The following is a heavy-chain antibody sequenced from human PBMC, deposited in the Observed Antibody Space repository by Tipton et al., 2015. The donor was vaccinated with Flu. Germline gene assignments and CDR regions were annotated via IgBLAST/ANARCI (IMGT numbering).Heavy chain of an antibody. CDR3: AREPLAVADY. D-gene: IGHD6-19*01. V-gene: IGHV4-39*07. CDR1: GGSISSSSYY. J-gene: IGHJ4*02. CDR2: IYYSGST. Sequence: TLSLTCTVSGGSISSSSYYWGWIRQPPGKGLEWIGSIYYSGSTYYNPSLKSRVTISVDTSKNQFSLMLSSVTAADTAVYYCAREPLAVADYWGQGTLVTVSS.